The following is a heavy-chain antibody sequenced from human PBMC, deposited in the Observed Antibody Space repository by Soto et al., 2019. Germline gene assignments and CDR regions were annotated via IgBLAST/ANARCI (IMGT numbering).Heavy chain of an antibody. V-gene: IGHV4-28*01. CDR1: GFSISTSNY. CDR2: IYGSGTT. J-gene: IGHJ4*02. CDR3: ARKSSSGWYFDY. D-gene: IGHD6-19*01. Sequence: SETLSLTCAVSGFSISTSNYWGWIRQPPGEGLEWIAYIYGSGTTYYSPSLKSRLTMSVDTSKNQFSLKLSSVTAVDTAVYYCARKSSSGWYFDYWGKGTLVTVSS.